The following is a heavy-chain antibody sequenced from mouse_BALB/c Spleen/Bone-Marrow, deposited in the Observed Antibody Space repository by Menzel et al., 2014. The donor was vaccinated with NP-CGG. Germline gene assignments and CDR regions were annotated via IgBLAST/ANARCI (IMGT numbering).Heavy chain of an antibody. D-gene: IGHD2-3*01. CDR3: ARRDYDGYPYALDY. CDR1: GYAFTNYW. CDR2: IYPGGGHI. J-gene: IGHJ4*01. V-gene: IGHV1-63*01. Sequence: QVQLQQSGAGLVRPGTSVKISCKASGYAFTNYWLGWVKQRPGHGLEWIGNIYPGGGHIYYNEKFKGKATLTADKSSSTAYVQLSSLTSEDSAVYFCARRDYDGYPYALDYWGQGTSVTVSS.